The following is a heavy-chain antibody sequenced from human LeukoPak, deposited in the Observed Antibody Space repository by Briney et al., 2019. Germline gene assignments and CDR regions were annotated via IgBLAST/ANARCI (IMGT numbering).Heavy chain of an antibody. CDR3: ARTTPNWNYYYYYYMDV. J-gene: IGHJ6*03. CDR2: IYYSGST. V-gene: IGHV4-59*12. CDR1: GGSISSYY. Sequence: SETLSLTCTVSGGSISSYYWSWIRQPPGKGLEWIGYIYYSGSTNYNPSLKSRVTISVDTSKNQFSLKLSSVTAADTAVYYCARTTPNWNYYYYYYMDVWGKGTTVTVSS. D-gene: IGHD1-1*01.